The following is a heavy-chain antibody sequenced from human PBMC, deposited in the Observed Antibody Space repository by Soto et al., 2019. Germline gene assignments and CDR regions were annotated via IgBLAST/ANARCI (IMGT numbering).Heavy chain of an antibody. J-gene: IGHJ4*02. CDR1: GGSFSGYY. V-gene: IGHV4-34*01. Sequence: SETLSLTCAVYGGSFSGYYWSWIRQPPGKGLEWIGEINHSGSTNYNPSLKSRVTISVDTSKNQFSLKLSSVTAADTAVYYCATQGGVVVTALSEWGQGALVTVSS. CDR3: ATQGGVVVTALSE. D-gene: IGHD2-21*02. CDR2: INHSGST.